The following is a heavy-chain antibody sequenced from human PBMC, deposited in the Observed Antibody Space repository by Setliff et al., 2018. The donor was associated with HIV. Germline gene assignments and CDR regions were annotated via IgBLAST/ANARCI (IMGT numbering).Heavy chain of an antibody. CDR2: INSDGSGT. D-gene: IGHD1-1*01. CDR3: VRDYKWVNWYFDL. J-gene: IGHJ2*01. Sequence: PGGSLRLSCAASGFTFSSYWMHWVRQAPGKGLVWVSRINSDGSGTIYADSVKGRFTISRDNAKYSLYLQMDNMRVDDTAVYYCVRDYKWVNWYFDLWGRGTLVTVS. CDR1: GFTFSSYW. V-gene: IGHV3-74*01.